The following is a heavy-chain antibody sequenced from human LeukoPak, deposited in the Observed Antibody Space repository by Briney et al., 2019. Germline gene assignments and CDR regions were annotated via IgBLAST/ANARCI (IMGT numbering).Heavy chain of an antibody. J-gene: IGHJ6*02. D-gene: IGHD2-15*01. CDR3: ARATPIRYYYYYGMDV. CDR1: GYTFTSCY. CDR2: INPSGGST. Sequence: ASVKVSCKASGYTFTSCYMHWVRQAPGQGLEWMGIINPSGGSTSYAQKFQGRVTMTRDTSTSTVYMELSSLRSEDTAVYYCARATPIRYYYYYGMDVWGQGTTVTVSS. V-gene: IGHV1-46*01.